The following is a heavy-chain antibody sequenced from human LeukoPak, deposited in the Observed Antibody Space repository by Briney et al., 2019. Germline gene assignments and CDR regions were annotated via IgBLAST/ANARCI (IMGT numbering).Heavy chain of an antibody. Sequence: GASVKVSCKASGYTFTSYGISWVRQAPGQGLEWMGWISAYNGNTNYAQKLQGRVTMTTDTSTSTAYMELRSLRSDDTAVYYCARDPLWDGGYAGWFDPWGQGTLVTVSS. V-gene: IGHV1-18*01. CDR3: ARDPLWDGGYAGWFDP. CDR1: GYTFTSYG. D-gene: IGHD5-12*01. J-gene: IGHJ5*02. CDR2: ISAYNGNT.